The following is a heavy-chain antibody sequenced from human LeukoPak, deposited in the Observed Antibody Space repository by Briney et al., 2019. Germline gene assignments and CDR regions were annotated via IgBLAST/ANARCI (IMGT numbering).Heavy chain of an antibody. CDR1: GGSIISNF. V-gene: IGHV4-4*07. CDR3: ATYGYTYGYSFDY. J-gene: IGHJ4*02. Sequence: SETLSLTCTVSGGSIISNFWSWIRQPAGKGLEWIGRIYSSGSTSYNPSLKSRVTMSVDPSKNKFSLKLTSVTAADTAVYYCATYGYTYGYSFDYWGQGTPVTVSS. D-gene: IGHD5-18*01. CDR2: IYSSGST.